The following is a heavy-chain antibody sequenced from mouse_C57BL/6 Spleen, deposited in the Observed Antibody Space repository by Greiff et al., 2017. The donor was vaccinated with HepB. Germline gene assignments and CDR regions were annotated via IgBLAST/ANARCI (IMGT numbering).Heavy chain of an antibody. V-gene: IGHV1-69*01. D-gene: IGHD2-1*01. CDR3: RRGLLFWFAY. CDR1: GYTFTSYW. J-gene: IGHJ3*01. Sequence: VQLQQPGAELVMPGASVKLSCKASGYTFTSYWMHWVKQRPGQGLEWIGEIDPSDSYTNYNQKFKGKSTLTVDKSSSTAYMQRSSLTSEDSAVYYCRRGLLFWFAYWGQGTLVTVSA. CDR2: IDPSDSYT.